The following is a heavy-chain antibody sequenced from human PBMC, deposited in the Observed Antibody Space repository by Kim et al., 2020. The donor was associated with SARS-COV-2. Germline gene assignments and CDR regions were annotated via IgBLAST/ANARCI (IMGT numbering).Heavy chain of an antibody. J-gene: IGHJ4*02. CDR1: GFTFSGYG. D-gene: IGHD3-16*01. Sequence: GGSLRLSCVASGFTFSGYGMHWVRQAPGKGLEWVAVISVDGTYTDYTDSVKGRFIISRDNSNNTLFLQMNSLRTEDTAVYYCAGDYVGILKYFDYWGRGTLVTVSS. CDR3: AGDYVGILKYFDY. CDR2: ISVDGTYT. V-gene: IGHV3-30*03.